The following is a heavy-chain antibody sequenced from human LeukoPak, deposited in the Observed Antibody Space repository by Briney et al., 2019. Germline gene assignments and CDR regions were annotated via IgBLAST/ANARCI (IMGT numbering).Heavy chain of an antibody. CDR2: TYPGDSDT. CDR1: GYSFTSYC. D-gene: IGHD1-1*01. V-gene: IGHV5-51*01. Sequence: GESLKISCKGSGYSFTSYCIGWVRQMPGKGLEWMGITYPGDSDTRYSPYFQGQVTISADKSISTAYLQWSSLKASDTAMYYCTRLGLERGHWFDPWGQGTLVTVSS. CDR3: TRLGLERGHWFDP. J-gene: IGHJ5*02.